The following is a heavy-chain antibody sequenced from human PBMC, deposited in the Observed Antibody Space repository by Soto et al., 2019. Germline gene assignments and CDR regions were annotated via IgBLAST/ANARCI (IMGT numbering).Heavy chain of an antibody. Sequence: GSTNYNPSLKSRVTISVDTSKNQFSLKLSSVTAADTAVYYCARGGYTRQTPNFDYWGQGTLVTVSS. CDR2: GST. D-gene: IGHD5-12*01. CDR3: ARGGYTRQTPNFDY. V-gene: IGHV4-59*09. J-gene: IGHJ4*02.